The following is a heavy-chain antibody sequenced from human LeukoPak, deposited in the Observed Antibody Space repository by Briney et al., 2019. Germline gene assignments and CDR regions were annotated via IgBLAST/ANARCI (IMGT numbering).Heavy chain of an antibody. CDR3: AKGVMGSYLAYYYYMDV. CDR1: GFTFSTYA. D-gene: IGHD1-26*01. Sequence: GGSLRLSRAASGFTFSTYAMSWVRQAPGKGLEWVSAVSGSGGSTYYADSVQGRFTISRDNSKNTLYLQMNSLRAEDTAVYYCAKGVMGSYLAYYYYMDVWGKGTTVTVSS. J-gene: IGHJ6*03. CDR2: VSGSGGST. V-gene: IGHV3-23*01.